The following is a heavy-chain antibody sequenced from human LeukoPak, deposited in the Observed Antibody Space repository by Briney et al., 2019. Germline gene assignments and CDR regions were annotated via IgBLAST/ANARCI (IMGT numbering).Heavy chain of an antibody. J-gene: IGHJ4*02. Sequence: LPGGSLRLSCAASGFTFSSYGMHWVRQAPGKGLEWVAVIWYDGSNKYYADSVKGRFTISRDNSKNTLYLQMNSLRAEDTAVYYCTTGGGKASYDSSGRDYWGQGTLVTVSS. D-gene: IGHD3-22*01. CDR2: IWYDGSNK. V-gene: IGHV3-33*01. CDR1: GFTFSSYG. CDR3: TTGGGKASYDSSGRDY.